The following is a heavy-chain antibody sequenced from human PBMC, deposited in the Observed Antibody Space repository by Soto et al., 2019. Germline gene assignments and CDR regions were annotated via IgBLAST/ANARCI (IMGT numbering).Heavy chain of an antibody. D-gene: IGHD7-27*01. CDR2: ISTYNGNT. J-gene: IGHJ6*02. CDR1: GYRFTTYG. Sequence: ASVKVSCKASGYRFTTYGITWVRLAPGQGLEWLGGISTYNGNTDYAQNLQDRVTMTTETSTSTAYMEVTGLTSDDTAVYYCARGLGTNGLDVWGQGTTVTVSS. CDR3: ARGLGTNGLDV. V-gene: IGHV1-18*04.